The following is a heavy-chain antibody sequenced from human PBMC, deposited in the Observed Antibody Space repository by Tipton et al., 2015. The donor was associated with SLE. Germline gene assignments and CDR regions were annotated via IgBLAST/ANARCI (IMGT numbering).Heavy chain of an antibody. CDR3: AKARYSSGWLVDY. CDR1: GFTFSSYG. V-gene: IGHV3-23*01. D-gene: IGHD6-19*01. Sequence: GSLRLSCAASGFTFSSYGMTWVRQAPGKGLEWVSTINDSGGSTYSADSVKGRFTISRDNSKNTLYLQMNSLRAEDTAVYYCAKARYSSGWLVDYWGQGTLVTVSS. CDR2: INDSGGST. J-gene: IGHJ4*02.